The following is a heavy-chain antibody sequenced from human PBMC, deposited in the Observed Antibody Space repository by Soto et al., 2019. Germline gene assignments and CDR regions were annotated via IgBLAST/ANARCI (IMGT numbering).Heavy chain of an antibody. CDR3: ANEFGVGSVEY. V-gene: IGHV3-30*18. CDR2: ISYDGGNE. CDR1: GFTFNNYG. D-gene: IGHD3-3*01. Sequence: QVQLVESGGGVVQPGRSLRLSCTASGFTFNNYGMHWVRQAPGKGLEWVAVISYDGGNENYADSVKGRFTISRDNSKNTLYLQMNSLRAEDTAVYYCANEFGVGSVEYWGQGTLVTVSS. J-gene: IGHJ4*02.